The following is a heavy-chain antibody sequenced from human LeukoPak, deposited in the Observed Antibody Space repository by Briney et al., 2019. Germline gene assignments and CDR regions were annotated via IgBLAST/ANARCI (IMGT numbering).Heavy chain of an antibody. V-gene: IGHV4-4*07. CDR3: ARGYGDYYFDY. CDR1: GGSFSSYF. D-gene: IGHD4-17*01. CDR2: IYPSGNT. Sequence: SETLSLTCSVSGGSFSSYFWSWVRQPAGKGLEWIGRIYPSGNTNYNPSLKSRVTISVDTSKNQFSLKLSSVTAADTAVYYCARGYGDYYFDYWGQGTLVTVSS. J-gene: IGHJ4*02.